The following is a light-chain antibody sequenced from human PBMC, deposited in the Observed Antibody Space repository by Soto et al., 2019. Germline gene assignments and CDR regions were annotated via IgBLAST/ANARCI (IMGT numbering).Light chain of an antibody. V-gene: IGLV2-11*01. CDR2: DVN. Sequence: QSALTQPRSVSESPGQSVTISCTGTSSDVGTYNHVSWYQQHPGKAPKVMIYDVNKRSSTVPDRFSGSKSGNTASLTISGLQAEDEADYYCSSYAGTYSVVFGGGTKLTVL. J-gene: IGLJ2*01. CDR1: SSDVGTYNH. CDR3: SSYAGTYSVV.